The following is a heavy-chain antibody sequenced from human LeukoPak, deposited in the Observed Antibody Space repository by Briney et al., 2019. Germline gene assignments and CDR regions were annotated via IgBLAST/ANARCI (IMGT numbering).Heavy chain of an antibody. Sequence: PSGTLSLTCAVSGGSISSSNWWSWVRQPPGQGLEWIGEIYHSGSTNYNPSLKSRVTILVDKSKNQFSLKLSSVTAADTAVYYCARDPGIAVAGTNYFDYWGQGTLVTVSS. V-gene: IGHV4-4*02. CDR1: GGSISSSNW. D-gene: IGHD6-19*01. J-gene: IGHJ4*02. CDR3: ARDPGIAVAGTNYFDY. CDR2: IYHSGST.